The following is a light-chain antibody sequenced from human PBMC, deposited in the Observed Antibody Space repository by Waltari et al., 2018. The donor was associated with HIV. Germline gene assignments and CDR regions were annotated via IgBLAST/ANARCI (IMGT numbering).Light chain of an antibody. V-gene: IGLV2-14*01. J-gene: IGLJ2*01. CDR1: STDVVGFKY. Sequence: QSALTQPASVSGSPGQSITTSRTGTSTDVVGFKYASSYQQHPGKAPKLMIYEVSNRPSGVYHRFSGSKSGNTASLTISGLQAEDEADYYCQSYDSSLIAVVFGGGTKLTVL. CDR3: QSYDSSLIAVV. CDR2: EVS.